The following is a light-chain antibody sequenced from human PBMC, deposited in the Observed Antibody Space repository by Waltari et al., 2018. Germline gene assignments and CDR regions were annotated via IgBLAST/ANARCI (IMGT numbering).Light chain of an antibody. J-gene: IGLJ3*02. CDR3: SSYTSSSTGV. V-gene: IGLV2-14*01. Sequence: QSALTQPASVSGSPGQSITISCTGTSSDVGGYNYVSWYQQHTGKAPKLMFYEVSNRPSWVSNRFAGSESGNTASRTSSGLQAEDEADYYCSSYTSSSTGVFGGGTKLTVL. CDR2: EVS. CDR1: SSDVGGYNY.